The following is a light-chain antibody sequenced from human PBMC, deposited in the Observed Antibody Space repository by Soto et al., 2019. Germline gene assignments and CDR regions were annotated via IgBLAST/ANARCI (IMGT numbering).Light chain of an antibody. CDR2: LAS. CDR1: QSLLYRDGRIF. CDR3: MQALQTPT. Sequence: DIVMTQSPLSLAVTPGEPASISCRSSQSLLYRDGRIFLDWYVQRPGHSPQLLIYLASIRASGVPDRFSGSGSGTDFTLKISRVEAEDVGIYYCMQALQTPTFGGGTRLDIK. J-gene: IGKJ4*01. V-gene: IGKV2-28*01.